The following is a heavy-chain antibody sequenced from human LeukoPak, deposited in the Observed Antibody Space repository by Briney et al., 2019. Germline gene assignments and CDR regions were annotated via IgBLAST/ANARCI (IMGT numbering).Heavy chain of an antibody. CDR2: IYHSGST. V-gene: IGHV4-4*02. D-gene: IGHD5-24*01. CDR1: GDSISSSYW. Sequence: SGTLSLTCAVSGDSISSSYWWTWVRQPPGKGLEWIGEIYHSGSTNYNPSLKSRVTISVDNSKNQFSLKLTSVTAADTAVYYCARGARAGYNLEPFDYWGQGTLVTVSS. CDR3: ARGARAGYNLEPFDY. J-gene: IGHJ4*02.